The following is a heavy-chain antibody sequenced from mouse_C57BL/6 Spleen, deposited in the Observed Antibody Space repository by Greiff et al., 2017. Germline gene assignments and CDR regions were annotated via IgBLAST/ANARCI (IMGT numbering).Heavy chain of an antibody. D-gene: IGHD4-1*01. Sequence: QVQLQQPGAELVMPGASVKLSCKASGYTFPSYWMHWVKQRPGQGLEWIGEIDPSDSYTNYNQKFKGKSTLTVDKSSSTAYMQLSSLTSEDSAVYYCARGELGLDFDYWGQGTTLTVSS. CDR2: IDPSDSYT. CDR3: ARGELGLDFDY. V-gene: IGHV1-69*01. CDR1: GYTFPSYW. J-gene: IGHJ2*01.